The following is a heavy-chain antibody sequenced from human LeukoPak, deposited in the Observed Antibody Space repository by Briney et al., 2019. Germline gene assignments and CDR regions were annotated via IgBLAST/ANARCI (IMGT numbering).Heavy chain of an antibody. V-gene: IGHV4-39*07. CDR3: AREYSSLFDY. CDR1: GGSISSSSYY. D-gene: IGHD6-6*01. CDR2: IYHSGST. J-gene: IGHJ4*02. Sequence: SETLSLTCTVSGGSISSSSYYWGWIRQPPGKGLEWIGSIYHSGSTYYNPSLKSRVTISVDTSKNQFSLKLSSVTAADTAVYYCAREYSSLFDYWGQGTLVTVSS.